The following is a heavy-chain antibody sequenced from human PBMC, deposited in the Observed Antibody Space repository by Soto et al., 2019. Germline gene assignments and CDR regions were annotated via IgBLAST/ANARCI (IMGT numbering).Heavy chain of an antibody. CDR1: GGSVSSGSYC. CDR3: ARDVRYYYGSGSHNWFDP. Sequence: PSETLSLTCTVSGGSVSSGSYCWSWIRQPPGKGLEWIGYIYYSGSTNYNPSLKSRVTISVDTSKNQFSLKLSSVTAADTAVYYCARDVRYYYGSGSHNWFDPWGQGTLVTVSS. V-gene: IGHV4-61*01. J-gene: IGHJ5*02. CDR2: IYYSGST. D-gene: IGHD3-10*01.